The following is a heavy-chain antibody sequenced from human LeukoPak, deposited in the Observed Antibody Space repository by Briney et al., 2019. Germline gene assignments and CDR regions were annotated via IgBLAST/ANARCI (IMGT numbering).Heavy chain of an antibody. CDR3: ARVSLSSGCLSN. CDR1: GFTFSNYW. CDR2: ISSDESIT. J-gene: IGHJ4*02. D-gene: IGHD6-19*01. Sequence: HPGGSLRLSCAASGFTFSNYWMHWVRQAPGKGLVWVSRISSDESITSYADSVKGRFTISRDNAKNTLFLQMNGLRAEGTAVYYCARVSLSSGCLSNWGQGTLVTVSS. V-gene: IGHV3-74*01.